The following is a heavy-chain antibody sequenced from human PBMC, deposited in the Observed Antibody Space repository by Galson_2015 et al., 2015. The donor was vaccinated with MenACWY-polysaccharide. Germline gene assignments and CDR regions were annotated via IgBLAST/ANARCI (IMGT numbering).Heavy chain of an antibody. D-gene: IGHD6-19*01. CDR1: GDSVSSNSAA. CDR3: ARVAGRDPFDY. CDR2: TYYRSKWYN. J-gene: IGHJ4*02. Sequence: CAISGDSVSSNSAAWSRIRQSPSRGLEWLGRTYYRSKWYNDYAVSVKSRITINPDTSKNQFSLQLNSVTPEDTAVYYCARVAGRDPFDYWGQGTLVTVSS. V-gene: IGHV6-1*01.